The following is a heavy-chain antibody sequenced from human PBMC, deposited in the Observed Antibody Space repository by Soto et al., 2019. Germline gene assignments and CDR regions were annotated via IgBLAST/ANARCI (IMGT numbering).Heavy chain of an antibody. D-gene: IGHD3-9*01. Sequence: QVQLVESGGGVVQPGRSLRLSCAASGFTFSSYGMHWVRQAPGKGLEWVAVIWYDGSNKYYADSVKGRFTISRDNSKNTVFMKMNSLRAEETAVFYWGREAYDILTVYSEGYYYGMDVWGQGTTVTVSS. CDR2: IWYDGSNK. CDR1: GFTFSSYG. V-gene: IGHV3-33*01. J-gene: IGHJ6*02. CDR3: GREAYDILTVYSEGYYYGMDV.